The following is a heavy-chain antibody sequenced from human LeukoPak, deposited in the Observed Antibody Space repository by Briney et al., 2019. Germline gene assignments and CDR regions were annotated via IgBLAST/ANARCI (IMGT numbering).Heavy chain of an antibody. Sequence: SETLSLTCTVSGGSISSSSYYWGWIRQPPGKGLEWIGSIYYSGSTYYNPSLKSRVTISVDTSKNQFSLKLSSVTAADTAVYYCASITMVRGVVQYYFDYWGQGTLVTVSS. CDR3: ASITMVRGVVQYYFDY. V-gene: IGHV4-39*01. CDR1: GGSISSSSYY. J-gene: IGHJ4*02. CDR2: IYYSGST. D-gene: IGHD3-10*01.